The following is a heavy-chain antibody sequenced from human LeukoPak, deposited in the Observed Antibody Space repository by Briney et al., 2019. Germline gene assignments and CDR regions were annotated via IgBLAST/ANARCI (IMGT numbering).Heavy chain of an antibody. J-gene: IGHJ4*02. Sequence: GGSLRLSCAASGFTFSSYGMHWVRQAQGKGLEWVAFIRHDGSNKYYADSVKGRFTISRDNSKNTLYLQMNSLRAEDTAVYYCAKDRYYGSGTSLDYWGQGTLVTVSS. CDR2: IRHDGSNK. CDR1: GFTFSSYG. CDR3: AKDRYYGSGTSLDY. V-gene: IGHV3-30*02. D-gene: IGHD3-10*01.